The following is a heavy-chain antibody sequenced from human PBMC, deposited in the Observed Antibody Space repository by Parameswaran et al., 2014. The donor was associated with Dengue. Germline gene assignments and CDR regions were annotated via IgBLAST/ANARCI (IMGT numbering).Heavy chain of an antibody. CDR2: INHSGST. J-gene: IGHJ6*03. D-gene: IGHD2-15*01. CDR3: ARLEKKTDIVVVVAAKDYYYYMDV. V-gene: IGHV4-34*01. Sequence: RWIRSPRKGLEWIGEINHSGSTNYNPSLKSRVTISVDTSKNQFSLKLSSVTAADTAVYYCARLEKKTDIVVVVAAKDYYYYMDVWGKGTTVTVSS.